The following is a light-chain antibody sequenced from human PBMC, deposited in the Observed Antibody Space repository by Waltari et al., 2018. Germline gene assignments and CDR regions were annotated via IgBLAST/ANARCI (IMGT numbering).Light chain of an antibody. CDR2: GSS. Sequence: EIVLTQSPGTLSLSPGERATLSCRASQSVSSNYLAWYQQRPGQAPRLLTHGSSSRATGITDRFSGSGSGTDFTLTISRLEPEDFAVYYCQQYGRSWNTFGQGTKLEIK. CDR1: QSVSSNY. J-gene: IGKJ2*01. V-gene: IGKV3-20*01. CDR3: QQYGRSWNT.